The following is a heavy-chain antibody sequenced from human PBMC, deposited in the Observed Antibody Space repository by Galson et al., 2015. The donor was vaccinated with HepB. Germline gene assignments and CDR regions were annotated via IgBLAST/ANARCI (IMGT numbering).Heavy chain of an antibody. J-gene: IGHJ4*02. CDR3: ARPRYCSSASCSASFDY. CDR2: IYYAGSS. V-gene: IGHV4-39*01. CDR1: GGSIISSRNY. D-gene: IGHD2-2*01. Sequence: LSLTCTVSGGSIISSRNYWGWIRQPPGKGLEWIGGIYYAGSSHYNPSLKSRLTLSVDTSKNQFSLRLTSVTAADTAVYYCARPRYCSSASCSASFDYWGQGILVTISS.